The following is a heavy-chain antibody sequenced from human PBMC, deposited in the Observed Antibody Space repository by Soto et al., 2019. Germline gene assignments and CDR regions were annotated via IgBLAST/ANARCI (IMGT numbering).Heavy chain of an antibody. Sequence: PSETLSLTCAVSGYSISSGYYWGWIRQPPGKGLEWIGSIYHSGSTYYNPSLKSRVTISVDTSKNQFSLKLSSATAADTAVYYCARVNYGSGSYYSWYFDYWGQGTQVTVSS. CDR3: ARVNYGSGSYYSWYFDY. CDR2: IYHSGST. D-gene: IGHD3-10*01. V-gene: IGHV4-38-2*01. CDR1: GYSISSGYY. J-gene: IGHJ4*02.